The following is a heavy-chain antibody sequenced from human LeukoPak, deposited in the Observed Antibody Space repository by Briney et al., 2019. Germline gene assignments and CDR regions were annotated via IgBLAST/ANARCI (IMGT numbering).Heavy chain of an antibody. CDR1: GGSISSGSYY. J-gene: IGHJ5*02. CDR3: ARRYSSSWSGYNWFDP. V-gene: IGHV4-61*02. D-gene: IGHD6-13*01. Sequence: PSETLSLTCTVSGGSISSGSYYWSWIRQPAGKGLEWIGRIYTSGSTNYNPSLKSRVTISVDTSKNQFSLKLSSVTAADTAVYYCARRYSSSWSGYNWFDPWGRGTLVTVSS. CDR2: IYTSGST.